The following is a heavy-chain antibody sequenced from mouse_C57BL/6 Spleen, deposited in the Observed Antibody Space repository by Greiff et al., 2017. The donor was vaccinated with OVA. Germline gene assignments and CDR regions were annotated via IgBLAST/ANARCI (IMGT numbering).Heavy chain of an antibody. J-gene: IGHJ1*03. CDR3: ARGYFEV. Sequence: EVQLQQSGPELVKPGASVKISCKASGYTFTDYYMNWVKQSHGKRLEWMGDINPTNGGTSSNQTFNGTATLTVDKSSSTAYMKLRSLTSEDSAGDYCARGYFEVWGTGTTVTVSS. CDR2: INPTNGGT. CDR1: GYTFTDYY. V-gene: IGHV1-26*01.